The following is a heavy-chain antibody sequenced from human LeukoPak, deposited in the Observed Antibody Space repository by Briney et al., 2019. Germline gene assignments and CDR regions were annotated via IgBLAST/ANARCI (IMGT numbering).Heavy chain of an antibody. V-gene: IGHV3-53*01. CDR1: GFTCSSNS. CDR3: ARDEIDYYDRPQVWFDH. D-gene: IGHD3-22*01. J-gene: IGHJ5*02. Sequence: GGSLRLSCTVSGFTCSSNSMRRVRQATGEKLDWGSCIYSGGNTHYSDSVKGRFTISRDNAKNSLYLQMNSLRAEDTAVYYCARDEIDYYDRPQVWFDHWGQGTLVTVSS. CDR2: IYSGGNT.